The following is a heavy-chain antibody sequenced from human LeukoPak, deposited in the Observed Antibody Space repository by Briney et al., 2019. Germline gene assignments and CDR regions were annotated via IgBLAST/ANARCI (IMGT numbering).Heavy chain of an antibody. CDR1: GGSISSGGYY. D-gene: IGHD2-2*01. V-gene: IGHV4-30-2*01. CDR3: ARAGGDIVVVPAATVSASYYYYYMDV. J-gene: IGHJ6*03. CDR2: IYHSGST. Sequence: KPSETLSLTCTVSGGSISSGGYYWRWIRQPPGKGLEWIGYIYHSGSTYYNPSLKSRVTISVHRSKNQFSLKLTSVTAADTAVYYCARAGGDIVVVPAATVSASYYYYYMDVWGKGTTVAVSS.